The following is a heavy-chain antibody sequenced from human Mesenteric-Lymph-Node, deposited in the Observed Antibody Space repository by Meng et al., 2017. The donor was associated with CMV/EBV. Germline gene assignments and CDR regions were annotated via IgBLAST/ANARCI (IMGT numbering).Heavy chain of an antibody. J-gene: IGHJ4*02. D-gene: IGHD6-19*01. Sequence: ASVKVSCKASGYTFTGYYMHWVRQAPGQGLEWMGWINPNSGGTNYAQKFQGRVTMTRDTSTSTAYMELSRLRSYDTAVYYCARGYSSGWYGGDYFDYWGQGTLVTVSS. CDR3: ARGYSSGWYGGDYFDY. CDR1: GYTFTGYY. V-gene: IGHV1-2*02. CDR2: INPNSGGT.